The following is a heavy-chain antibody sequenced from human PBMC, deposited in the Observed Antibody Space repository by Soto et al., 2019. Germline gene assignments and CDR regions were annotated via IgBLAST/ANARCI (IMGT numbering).Heavy chain of an antibody. V-gene: IGHV4-61*01. CDR3: ARMVDFWSGYYTTVTSKFDY. J-gene: IGHJ4*02. CDR1: GGSVSSGSYY. Sequence: SETLSLTCTVSGGSVSSGSYYWSWIRQPPGKGLEWIGYIYYSGCTNYNPSLKSRVTISVDTSKNQFSLKLSSVTAADTAVYYCARMVDFWSGYYTTVTSKFDYWGQGTLVTVSS. CDR2: IYYSGCT. D-gene: IGHD3-3*01.